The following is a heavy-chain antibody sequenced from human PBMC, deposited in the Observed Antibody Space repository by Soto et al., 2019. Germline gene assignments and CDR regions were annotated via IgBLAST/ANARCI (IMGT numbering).Heavy chain of an antibody. CDR3: ARAGRGYCSGGSCYSGLHGMDV. D-gene: IGHD2-15*01. Sequence: TSETLSLTCAFSGGSISSSNWLSWVRQPPGKGLEWIGEIYHSGSTNYNPSLKSRVTISVDKSKNQFSLKLSSVTAADTAVYYCARAGRGYCSGGSCYSGLHGMDVWGQGTTVTVSS. V-gene: IGHV4-4*02. CDR1: GGSISSSNW. J-gene: IGHJ6*02. CDR2: IYHSGST.